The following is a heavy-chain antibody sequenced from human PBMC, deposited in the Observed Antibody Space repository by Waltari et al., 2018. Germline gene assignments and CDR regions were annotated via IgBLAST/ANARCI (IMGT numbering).Heavy chain of an antibody. CDR3: ARGEMVQGVIIDPLPFDY. CDR1: GYTFTGYY. CDR2: INPNSGGT. J-gene: IGHJ4*02. D-gene: IGHD3-10*01. Sequence: QVQLVQSGAEVKKPGASVKVSCKASGYTFTGYYMHWVRPAPGQGLEWMGWINPNSGGTNYAQKFQGRVTMTRDTSISTAYMELSRLRSDDTAVYYCARGEMVQGVIIDPLPFDYWGQGTLVTVSS. V-gene: IGHV1-2*02.